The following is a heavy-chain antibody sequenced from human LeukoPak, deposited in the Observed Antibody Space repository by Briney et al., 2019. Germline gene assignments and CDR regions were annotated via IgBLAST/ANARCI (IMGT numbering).Heavy chain of an antibody. D-gene: IGHD3-16*02. V-gene: IGHV4-34*01. CDR2: INHSGST. Sequence: SETLSLTCAVYGGSFSGYYWSWIRQPPGKGLEWIGEINHSGSTNYNPSLKSRVTISVDTSKNRFSLKLSSVTAADTAVYYCARGRPNYDYIWGSYRYTHRPFDYWGQGTLVTVSS. J-gene: IGHJ4*02. CDR3: ARGRPNYDYIWGSYRYTHRPFDY. CDR1: GGSFSGYY.